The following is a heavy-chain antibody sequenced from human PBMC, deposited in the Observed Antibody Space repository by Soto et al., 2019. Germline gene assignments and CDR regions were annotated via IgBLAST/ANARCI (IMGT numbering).Heavy chain of an antibody. CDR3: ASRDPGTSVDY. CDR2: IYRTGST. D-gene: IGHD1-7*01. V-gene: IGHV4-4*02. Sequence: SETLSLTCAVSVGSFTSNNWWTCVRKPPGQGLEWIGEIYRTGSTNYNPSLKSRVTISLDKSENQFSLKVTSLTAADTAVYYCASRDPGTSVDYWGQGTLVTVSS. J-gene: IGHJ4*02. CDR1: VGSFTSNNW.